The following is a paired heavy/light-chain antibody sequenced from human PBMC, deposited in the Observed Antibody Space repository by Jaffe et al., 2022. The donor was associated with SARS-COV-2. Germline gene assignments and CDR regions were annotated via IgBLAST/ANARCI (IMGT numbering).Heavy chain of an antibody. CDR2: IIPLFGSA. Sequence: QVQLFQSGAELKQPGSSVKVSCKASGGNFNNFAISWVRQVPGQGPEWMGVIIPLFGSATYARKFQDRVTITADESTTTAYMELRDLRSDDTAVYYCARDFGRAGYFYNWGYWGQGTLVTVSS. D-gene: IGHD2-15*01. V-gene: IGHV1-69*01. J-gene: IGHJ4*02. CDR1: GGNFNNFA. CDR3: ARDFGRAGYFYNWGY.
Light chain of an antibody. CDR2: DTS. Sequence: EIVLTQSPGTLSLSPGERATLSCRASQSVSSDYLAWYQQKPGQAPRLLIYDTSSRATGIPDRFSGSGSGTDFTLTISRLEPEDFAVYYCHHYGGSPLTFGGGTTVDIK. V-gene: IGKV3-20*01. J-gene: IGKJ4*01. CDR3: HHYGGSPLT. CDR1: QSVSSDY.